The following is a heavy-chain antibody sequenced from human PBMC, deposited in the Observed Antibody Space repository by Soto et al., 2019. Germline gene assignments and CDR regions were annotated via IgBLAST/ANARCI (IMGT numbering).Heavy chain of an antibody. D-gene: IGHD1-26*01. J-gene: IGHJ5*02. CDR3: ARQIHSGSPVVGGFAP. CDR2: IYPGDSDT. V-gene: IGHV5-51*01. Sequence: PGESLKISCKGSGYSFTSYWIGWVRQMPGKGLEWMGIIYPGDSDTRYSPSFQGQVTISAAKSISTAYLQWSSLKASDTAMYYCARQIHSGSPVVGGFAPWGQGPLVTVS. CDR1: GYSFTSYW.